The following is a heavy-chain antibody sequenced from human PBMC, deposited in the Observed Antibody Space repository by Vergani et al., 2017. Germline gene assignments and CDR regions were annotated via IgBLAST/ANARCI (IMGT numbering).Heavy chain of an antibody. CDR3: ASPAYDSSGYGSFQH. D-gene: IGHD3-22*01. V-gene: IGHV1-69*09. CDR1: GYTFTSYY. Sequence: QVQLVQSGAEVKKPGASVKVSCKASGYTFTSYYMHWVRQAPGQGLEWMGRIIPILGIANYAQKFQGRVTITADKSTSTAYMELSSLRSEDTAVYYCASPAYDSSGYGSFQHWGQGTLVTVSS. J-gene: IGHJ1*01. CDR2: IIPILGIA.